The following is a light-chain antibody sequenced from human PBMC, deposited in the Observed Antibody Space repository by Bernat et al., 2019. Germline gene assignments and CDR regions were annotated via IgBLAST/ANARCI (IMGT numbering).Light chain of an antibody. CDR1: QNISNY. Sequence: DIQMTQSPSSLSASVGDRVTITCRASQNISNYLNWYQQKPGKAPKLLVSAASSLQSGVPSSFSDSGSGTDFTLTISSLQPDDFATYCCQQSSTTPWTFGPGTKVGIK. V-gene: IGKV1-39*01. CDR3: QQSSTTPWT. J-gene: IGKJ1*01. CDR2: AAS.